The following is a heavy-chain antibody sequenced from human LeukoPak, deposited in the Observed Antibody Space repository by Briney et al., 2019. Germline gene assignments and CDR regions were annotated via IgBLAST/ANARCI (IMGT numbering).Heavy chain of an antibody. CDR2: ISSSSSYI. CDR1: GFTFSSYS. D-gene: IGHD1-7*01. CDR3: ARALGWGNYDAFDI. V-gene: IGHV3-21*01. Sequence: GGSLRLSCAASGFTFSSYSMNWVRQAPGKGLEWVSSISSSSSYIHYADSVKGRFTISRDNAKNSLYLQMNSLRAEDTAVYYCARALGWGNYDAFDIWGQGTTVTVSS. J-gene: IGHJ3*02.